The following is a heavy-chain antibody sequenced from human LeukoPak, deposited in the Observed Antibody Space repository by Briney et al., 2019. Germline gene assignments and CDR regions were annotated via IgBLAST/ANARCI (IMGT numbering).Heavy chain of an antibody. CDR2: ISSRGSTT. CDR3: AKTGWGIAVAGTEGAFDI. Sequence: PGGSLRLSCAASGFTVSSYEMNWVRQAPGKGLEWVSYISSRGSTTYYADSVKGRFTISRDNAKNSLYLQMNSLRAEDTAVYYCAKTGWGIAVAGTEGAFDIWGQGTMVTVSS. V-gene: IGHV3-48*03. CDR1: GFTVSSYE. J-gene: IGHJ3*02. D-gene: IGHD6-19*01.